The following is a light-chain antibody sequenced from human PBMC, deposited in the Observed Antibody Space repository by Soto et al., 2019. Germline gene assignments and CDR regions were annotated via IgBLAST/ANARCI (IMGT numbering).Light chain of an antibody. CDR1: QSVSSS. J-gene: IGKJ1*01. V-gene: IGKV3-15*01. CDR3: QQYNNWWT. Sequence: DIVLTQSPATLSLSPGERATLSCRASQSVSSSLAWYQQKPGQAPRLLIYGSSTRATGIPARFSGSGSGTEFTLTISSLQSEDFAVYYCQQYNNWWTFGQGTKVDIK. CDR2: GSS.